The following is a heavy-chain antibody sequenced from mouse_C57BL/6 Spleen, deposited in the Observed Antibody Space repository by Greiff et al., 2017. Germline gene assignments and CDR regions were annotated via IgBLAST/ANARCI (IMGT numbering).Heavy chain of an antibody. J-gene: IGHJ2*01. V-gene: IGHV1-52*01. Sequence: VKLQQPGAELVRPGSSVKLSCKASGYTFTSYWMHWVKQRPIQGLEWIGNIDPSDSETHYTQKFKDKATLTVDKSSSTAYMQLSSLTSEDSAVYYCARGEGYYFDYWGQGTTLTVSS. CDR2: IDPSDSET. CDR1: GYTFTSYW. CDR3: ARGEGYYFDY.